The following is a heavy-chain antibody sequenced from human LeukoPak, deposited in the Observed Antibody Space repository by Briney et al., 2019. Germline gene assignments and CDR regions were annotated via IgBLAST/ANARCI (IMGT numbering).Heavy chain of an antibody. CDR3: TTDSSYGDEDY. CDR2: IKSKAHGGTT. D-gene: IGHD4-17*01. V-gene: IGHV3-15*01. Sequence: PGGSLRLSCAASGFTFKNAWMSWVRQAPGKRLEWVGRIKSKAHGGTTDYAAPVKGRFTISRDDSKNTLYLQTNSLKTEDTAVYYCTTDSSYGDEDYWGQGTLVTVSS. CDR1: GFTFKNAW. J-gene: IGHJ4*02.